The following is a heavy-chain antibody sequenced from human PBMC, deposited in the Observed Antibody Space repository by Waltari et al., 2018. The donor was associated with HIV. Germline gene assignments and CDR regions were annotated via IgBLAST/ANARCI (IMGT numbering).Heavy chain of an antibody. Sequence: QVQLMQSGGGVVQPGGSLRLSFTASGFLFSNYAIHWVRQAPGKGLDWVALISHDGNSHFYADSVKGRFTVSRDNSKDTVYLQMNSLTTDDTAVYYCATYCGGDCYFGEVSFDVWGQGTMVIVS. V-gene: IGHV3-30*03. CDR2: ISHDGNSH. CDR1: GFLFSNYA. D-gene: IGHD2-21*02. CDR3: ATYCGGDCYFGEVSFDV. J-gene: IGHJ3*01.